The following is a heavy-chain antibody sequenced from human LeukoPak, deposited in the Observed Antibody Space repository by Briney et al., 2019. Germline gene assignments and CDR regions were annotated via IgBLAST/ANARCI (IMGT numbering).Heavy chain of an antibody. J-gene: IGHJ6*03. CDR1: GFTFSSYG. D-gene: IGHD6-13*01. CDR2: IRYDGSNK. V-gene: IGHV3-30*02. CDR3: ARKVGSSRDYYYYMDV. Sequence: GGSLRLSCVASGFTFSSYGMHWVRQAPGKGLEWVAFIRYDGSNKYYADSVKGRFIISRENSKNTLYLQMNSLRAEDTALYYCARKVGSSRDYYYYMDVWGKGTTVTVSS.